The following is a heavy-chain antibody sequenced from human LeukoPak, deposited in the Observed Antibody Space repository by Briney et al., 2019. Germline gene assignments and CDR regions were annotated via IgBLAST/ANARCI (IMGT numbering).Heavy chain of an antibody. CDR3: ARARGSGLTLFDY. J-gene: IGHJ4*02. CDR2: IYSGGST. Sequence: GGSLRPSCAASGFIVSSNYMCWVRQAPGKGLEWVSFIYSGGSTYYADSVKGRFTISRDNSKNTLFLQMNSLRAEDTAVYYCARARGSGLTLFDYWGQGTLVTVSS. CDR1: GFIVSSNY. D-gene: IGHD6-19*01. V-gene: IGHV3-53*01.